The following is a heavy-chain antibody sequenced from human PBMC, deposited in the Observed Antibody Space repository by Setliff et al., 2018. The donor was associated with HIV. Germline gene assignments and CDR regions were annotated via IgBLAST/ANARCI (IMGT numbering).Heavy chain of an antibody. J-gene: IGHJ4*02. CDR1: GFSISSNYY. CDR3: ARDPLGLLSPVPRGYFDY. CDR2: IYHSGTA. D-gene: IGHD3-22*01. Sequence: SETLSLTCNVSGFSISSNYYWGWVRQPPGRGLEWIGNIYHSGTAYYNPSFKTRVAISIDTSKNYVSLKLRSLTAADTAIYYCARDPLGLLSPVPRGYFDYWGQGALVTVSS. V-gene: IGHV4-38-2*02.